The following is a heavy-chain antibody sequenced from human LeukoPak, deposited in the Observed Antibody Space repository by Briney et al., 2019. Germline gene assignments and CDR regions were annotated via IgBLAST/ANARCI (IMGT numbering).Heavy chain of an antibody. J-gene: IGHJ4*02. V-gene: IGHV3-30*04. Sequence: GRSLRLSCAASGFIFNNYAMHWVRQAPGKGLEWVALISSDGSKKSYADSVKGRFTISRDNAKNTLYLQMNSLRADDTAVYYCAKRGVLWGQGTLVTVSS. CDR3: AKRGVL. CDR2: ISSDGSKK. CDR1: GFIFNNYA. D-gene: IGHD2-8*01.